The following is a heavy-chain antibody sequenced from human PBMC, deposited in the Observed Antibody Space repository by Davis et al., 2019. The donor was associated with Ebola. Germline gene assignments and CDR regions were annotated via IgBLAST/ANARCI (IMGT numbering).Heavy chain of an antibody. V-gene: IGHV4-34*01. CDR3: ARDVKYYDFWSGYYDY. CDR1: GGSFSGYY. D-gene: IGHD3-3*01. Sequence: SETLSLTCAVYGGSFSGYYWSWIRQPPGKGLEWIGEINHSGSTNYNPSLKSRVTISVDTSKNQFSLKLSSVTAADTAVYYCARDVKYYDFWSGYYDYWGQGTLVTVSS. CDR2: INHSGST. J-gene: IGHJ4*02.